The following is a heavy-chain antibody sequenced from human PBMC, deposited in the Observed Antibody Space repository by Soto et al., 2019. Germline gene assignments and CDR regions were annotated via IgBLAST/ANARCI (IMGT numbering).Heavy chain of an antibody. CDR3: ATDLRLVISNYYYYGMDV. Sequence: PGGSLRLSCAASGFTFSSYAIHWVRQAPCKGLEWVAVISYDGSNKYYADSVKGRFTISRDNSKNTLYLQMNSLRAEDTAVYYCATDLRLVISNYYYYGMDVWGQGTTVTVSS. D-gene: IGHD3-22*01. CDR2: ISYDGSNK. CDR1: GFTFSSYA. J-gene: IGHJ6*02. V-gene: IGHV3-30-3*01.